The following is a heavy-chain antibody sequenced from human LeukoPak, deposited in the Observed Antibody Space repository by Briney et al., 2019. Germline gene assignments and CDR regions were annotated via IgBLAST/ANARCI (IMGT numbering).Heavy chain of an antibody. D-gene: IGHD3-16*02. V-gene: IGHV4-61*02. Sequence: PSETLSLTCTVSGGSISSGSYYWSWIRQPAGKGLEWIGRIYTNGSTNYNPSLKSRVTISVDTSKNQFSLKLSSVTAADTAVYYCARGVWGSYRGDDAFDIWGQGTMVTVSS. CDR2: IYTNGST. CDR1: GGSISSGSYY. CDR3: ARGVWGSYRGDDAFDI. J-gene: IGHJ3*02.